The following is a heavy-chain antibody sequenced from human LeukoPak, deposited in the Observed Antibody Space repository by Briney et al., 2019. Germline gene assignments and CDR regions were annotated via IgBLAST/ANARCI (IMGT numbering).Heavy chain of an antibody. CDR3: TTDRDDSYFDY. J-gene: IGHJ4*02. Sequence: PGGSLRLSCAASGFTFSNAWMSWVRQAPGKGLEWVGRIKSKTDGGTTDYAAPVKGKFTISRDDSKNTLYLQMNSLKTEDTAVYYCTTDRDDSYFDYWGQGTLVTVSS. CDR1: GFTFSNAW. CDR2: IKSKTDGGTT. V-gene: IGHV3-15*01. D-gene: IGHD3-3*01.